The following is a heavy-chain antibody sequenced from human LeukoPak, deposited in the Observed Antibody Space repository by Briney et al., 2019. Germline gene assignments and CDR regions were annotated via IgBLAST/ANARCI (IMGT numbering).Heavy chain of an antibody. CDR3: AELGITMIGGV. D-gene: IGHD3-10*02. V-gene: IGHV3-7*01. J-gene: IGHJ6*04. CDR2: IKKGGSEK. CDR1: GFTFSSYW. Sequence: PGGSLRLSCAASGFTFSSYWMSWVRQAPGKGLEWVANIKKGGSEKYYVDSVKGRFTISRDNSKNTLYLQMNSLRAEDTAVYYCAELGITMIGGVWGKGTTVTISS.